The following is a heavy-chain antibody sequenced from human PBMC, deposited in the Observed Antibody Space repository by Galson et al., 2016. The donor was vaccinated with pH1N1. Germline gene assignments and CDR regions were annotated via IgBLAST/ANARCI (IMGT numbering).Heavy chain of an antibody. CDR2: ISSSGSTI. CDR3: ARSRRAAIYYYGMDV. V-gene: IGHV3-11*01. J-gene: IGHJ6*02. CDR1: GFTFSDFY. D-gene: IGHD2-2*01. Sequence: SLRLSCAASGFTFSDFYMSWFRQAPGKGLESVSYISSSGSTIYYADSVKGRFTISRDNAKNSLYLQMNRLRAEDTAVYYCARSRRAAIYYYGMDVWGQGTTVTVSS.